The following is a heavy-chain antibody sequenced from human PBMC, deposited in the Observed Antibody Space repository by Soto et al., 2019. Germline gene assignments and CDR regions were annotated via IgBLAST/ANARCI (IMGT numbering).Heavy chain of an antibody. D-gene: IGHD4-17*01. Sequence: GGSLRLSCAASGFTVSSNYMSWVRQAPGKGLEWVSVIYSGGSTYYADSVKGRFTISRDNSKNTLYLQMNSLRAEDTAVYYCARGFNDYGDYDGNAFDIWGQGTMVTVSS. CDR3: ARGFNDYGDYDGNAFDI. CDR2: IYSGGST. V-gene: IGHV3-66*01. CDR1: GFTVSSNY. J-gene: IGHJ3*02.